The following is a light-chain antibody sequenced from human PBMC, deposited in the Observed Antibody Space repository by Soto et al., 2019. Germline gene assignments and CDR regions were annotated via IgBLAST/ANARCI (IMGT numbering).Light chain of an antibody. Sequence: QSVLTQPPSVSGAPGHTVTISCTGSSSNVGAGYDLHWYQQLPGSAPKLLIYDYSNRPSGVPDRFSGSKSGTLASLAITGLQAEDEADYYCAAWDDSLSGREVFGGGTKLTVL. CDR1: SSNVGAGYD. CDR2: DYS. CDR3: AAWDDSLSGREV. V-gene: IGLV1-40*01. J-gene: IGLJ2*01.